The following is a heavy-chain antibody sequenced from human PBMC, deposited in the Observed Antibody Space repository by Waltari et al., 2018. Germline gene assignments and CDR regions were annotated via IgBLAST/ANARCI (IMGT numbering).Heavy chain of an antibody. Sequence: QVQLVQSGAEVKKPGASVKVSCKASRYTFSSYDINGVRQAPGQGLAWMGWMNPNSGNTGYAQKFQGRVTITRNTSIDTAYMELSSLRSEDTAVYYCARGNLGVVTRRWFDPWGQGTLVTVSS. CDR3: ARGNLGVVTRRWFDP. V-gene: IGHV1-8*03. D-gene: IGHD3-3*01. CDR1: RYTFSSYD. CDR2: MNPNSGNT. J-gene: IGHJ5*02.